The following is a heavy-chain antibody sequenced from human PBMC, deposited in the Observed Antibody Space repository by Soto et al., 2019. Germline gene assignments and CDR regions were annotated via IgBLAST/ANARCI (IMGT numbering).Heavy chain of an antibody. Sequence: SETLSLTCTVSGGSISSYYWSWNRQPPGKGLEWVGYIYYSGSTNYTTTLKSRVTISVDTSKKQFSRKLSSVTGADRAVYYCASAGYDFWSGYPTYGIDVWGQGTTVTVSS. CDR2: IYYSGST. CDR1: GGSISSYY. J-gene: IGHJ6*02. V-gene: IGHV4-59*01. CDR3: ASAGYDFWSGYPTYGIDV. D-gene: IGHD3-3*01.